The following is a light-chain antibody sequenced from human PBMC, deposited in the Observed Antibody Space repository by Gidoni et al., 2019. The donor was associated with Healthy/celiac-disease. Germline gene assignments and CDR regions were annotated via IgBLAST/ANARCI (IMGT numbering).Light chain of an antibody. CDR3: QQYDNLPYT. CDR1: QDISNY. Sequence: DIQRTQSPSSLSASVGDRVTITCQASQDISNYLNWYQQKPGKAPKLLIYDASNLETGVPSRFSGSGSGTDFTFTISSLQPEDIATSYCQQYDNLPYTFGQGTKLEI. J-gene: IGKJ2*01. CDR2: DAS. V-gene: IGKV1-33*01.